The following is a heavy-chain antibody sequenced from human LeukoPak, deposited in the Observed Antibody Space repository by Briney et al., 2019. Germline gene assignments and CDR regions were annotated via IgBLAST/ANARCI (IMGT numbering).Heavy chain of an antibody. CDR3: AKAGAGSGTNYYFDY. D-gene: IGHD3-10*01. J-gene: IGHJ4*02. V-gene: IGHV3-30*18. CDR2: ISYDGSNK. Sequence: GGSLRLSCAASGFTFSSYGMHWVRQAPGKGLEWVAVISYDGSNKYYADSVKGRFTTSRDNSKNTLYLQMNSLRAEDTAVYYCAKAGAGSGTNYYFDYWGQGTLVTVSS. CDR1: GFTFSSYG.